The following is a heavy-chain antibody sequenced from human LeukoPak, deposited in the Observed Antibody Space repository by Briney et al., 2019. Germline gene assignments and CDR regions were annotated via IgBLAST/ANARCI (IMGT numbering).Heavy chain of an antibody. CDR1: GYTFTSYA. CDR3: ASRRGYSYGYVY. CDR2: IIPLFGTA. J-gene: IGHJ4*02. D-gene: IGHD5-18*01. Sequence: SVKVSCKASGYTFTSYAISWVRQAPGQGLEWVGGIIPLFGTAKYAQMLQGRVTITTDESTTTAYMELSRLRSEDTAVYYCASRRGYSYGYVYWGQGTRVTVSS. V-gene: IGHV1-69*05.